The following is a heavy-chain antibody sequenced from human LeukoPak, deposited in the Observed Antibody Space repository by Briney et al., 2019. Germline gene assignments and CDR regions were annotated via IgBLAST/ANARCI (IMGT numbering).Heavy chain of an antibody. D-gene: IGHD5-12*01. V-gene: IGHV4-39*01. J-gene: IGHJ5*01. CDR3: VRHDGRGGATMGALDS. Sequence: SETLSLTCTVSAGSISSSSHHWGWIRQSPGKGLEWIGSIYYGRTTYYNPSLNSRVTISVVTSKNQFSLQLNSVTAADTVVYYCVRHDGRGGATMGALDSWGRDPWSPSPQ. CDR2: IYYGRTT. CDR1: AGSISSSSHH.